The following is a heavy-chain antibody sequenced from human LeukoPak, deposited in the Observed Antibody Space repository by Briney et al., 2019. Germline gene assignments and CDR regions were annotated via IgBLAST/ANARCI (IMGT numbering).Heavy chain of an antibody. D-gene: IGHD6-13*01. J-gene: IGHJ4*02. Sequence: SETLSLTCAVYGGSFSGYYWSWIRQPPGKGLEWIGEINHSGSTNYNPSLKSRVTISVDTSKNQFSLKLSSVTAADTAVYYCARGPGSSWAFDYWDQGTLVTVSS. V-gene: IGHV4-34*01. CDR1: GGSFSGYY. CDR2: INHSGST. CDR3: ARGPGSSWAFDY.